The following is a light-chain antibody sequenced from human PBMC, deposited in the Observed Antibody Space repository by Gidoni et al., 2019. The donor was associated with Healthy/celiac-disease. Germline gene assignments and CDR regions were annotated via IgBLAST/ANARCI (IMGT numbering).Light chain of an antibody. CDR3: QLYNNLPPGGT. J-gene: IGKJ1*01. CDR1: QSVSSN. CDR2: GAS. V-gene: IGKV3-15*01. Sequence: EIVMTQSPATLSVSPGERATLSCRASQSVSSNLAWYQKNPGQAPRLLIYGASTRATGIPARFSGSASGTAFTLTISSLQSEDFAVYYCQLYNNLPPGGTFGQGTKVEIK.